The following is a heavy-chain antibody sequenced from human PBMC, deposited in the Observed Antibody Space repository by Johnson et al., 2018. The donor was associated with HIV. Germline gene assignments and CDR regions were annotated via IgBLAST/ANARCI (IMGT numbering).Heavy chain of an antibody. CDR3: ARGEQWSLLGAFDI. CDR1: GFTFRSYW. CDR2: IKQDGSEK. J-gene: IGHJ3*02. V-gene: IGHV3-7*01. Sequence: MQLVESGGGLVQPGGSLRLSCAASGFTFRSYWMSWVRQAQGKGLEWVANIKQDGSEKYYVDSVKGRFTISRDNAKNSLYLQMNSLRAEDTAVYYCARGEQWSLLGAFDIWGQGIMVTVSS. D-gene: IGHD6-19*01.